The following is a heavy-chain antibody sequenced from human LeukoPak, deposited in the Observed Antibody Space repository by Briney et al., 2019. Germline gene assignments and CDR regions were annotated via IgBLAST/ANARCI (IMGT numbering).Heavy chain of an antibody. D-gene: IGHD4-23*01. CDR2: IYYSGST. J-gene: IGHJ6*02. CDR1: GGSMSPYY. V-gene: IGHV4-59*01. CDR3: ARPKRDDIGNSFYYYGMDV. Sequence: TSETLSLTCTVSGGSMSPYYWNWIRQPPGKGLEWIGYIYYSGSTNYNPSLKSRVTISIDTSKNQFSLKLSSVIAADTAVYYCARPKRDDIGNSFYYYGMDVWGQGTTVTVSS.